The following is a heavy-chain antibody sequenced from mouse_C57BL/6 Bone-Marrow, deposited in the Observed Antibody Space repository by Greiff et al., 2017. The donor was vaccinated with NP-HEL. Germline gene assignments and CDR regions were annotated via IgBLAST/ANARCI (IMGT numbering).Heavy chain of an antibody. CDR1: GYTFTSYW. V-gene: IGHV1-55*01. J-gene: IGHJ4*01. CDR2: IYPGSGST. CDR3: AGDGPYAMDY. D-gene: IGHD1-1*01. Sequence: VQLQQSGAELVKPGASVKMSCKASGYTFTSYWITWVKQRPGQGLEWIGDIYPGSGSTNYNEKFKSKATLTVDTSSSTAYVQLSSLTSEDSAVDDCAGDGPYAMDYWGQGTAVTVSA.